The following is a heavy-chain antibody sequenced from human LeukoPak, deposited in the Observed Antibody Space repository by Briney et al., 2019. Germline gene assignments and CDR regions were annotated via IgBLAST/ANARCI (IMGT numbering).Heavy chain of an antibody. CDR2: ISYDGSNK. Sequence: GGSLRLSCAASGFTFSSYAMHWVRQAPGKGLEWVAVISYDGSNKYYADSVKGRFTISRDNSKNTLYLQMNSLRAEDTAVYYCARDPNYYYDSSGYFIAGAFDIWGQGTMVTVSS. CDR1: GFTFSSYA. V-gene: IGHV3-30*04. D-gene: IGHD3-22*01. J-gene: IGHJ3*02. CDR3: ARDPNYYYDSSGYFIAGAFDI.